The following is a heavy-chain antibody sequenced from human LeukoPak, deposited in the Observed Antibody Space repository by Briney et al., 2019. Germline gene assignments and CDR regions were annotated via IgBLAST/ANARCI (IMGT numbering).Heavy chain of an antibody. J-gene: IGHJ4*02. CDR2: IYPGGTT. Sequence: SETLSLPCTVSGGSNSSYYWSCMRHPAGKGLEWIGHIYPGGTTSYNPPLKSRVTMSVDTSKNQFSLRLTSVIAADTAVYYCARDLLWWGQGTLVTVSS. D-gene: IGHD2-21*01. CDR3: ARDLLW. CDR1: GGSNSSYY. V-gene: IGHV4-4*07.